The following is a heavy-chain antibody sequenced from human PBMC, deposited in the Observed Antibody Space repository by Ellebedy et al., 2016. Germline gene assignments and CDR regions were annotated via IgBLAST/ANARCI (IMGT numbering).Heavy chain of an antibody. CDR3: ARGYYSANSWIVSDYGLDV. CDR2: IFYSGNT. V-gene: IGHV4-59*01. CDR1: GDSIRGFH. Sequence: SETLSLTXTVSGDSIRGFHWTWIRQAPGKGLEWIGNIFYSGNTYYNTSLESRVTISIDTSKSQFSLRLSSVSAADTAFYYCARGYYSANSWIVSDYGLDVWGLGTPVTVSS. D-gene: IGHD4-23*01. J-gene: IGHJ6*02.